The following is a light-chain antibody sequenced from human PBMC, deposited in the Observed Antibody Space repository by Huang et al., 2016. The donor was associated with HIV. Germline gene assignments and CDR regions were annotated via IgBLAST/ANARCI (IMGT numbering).Light chain of an antibody. Sequence: DIQMTQSPSSLSASVGDRVTISCRASQGIANHLAWYQQRPGKAPKLLIYAASALQSGVPSRFCGSGSGTEFTLTISSLQPEDVATYFCQKYNSAPRTFGPGTKVEIK. CDR2: AAS. CDR1: QGIANH. V-gene: IGKV1-27*01. J-gene: IGKJ3*01. CDR3: QKYNSAPRT.